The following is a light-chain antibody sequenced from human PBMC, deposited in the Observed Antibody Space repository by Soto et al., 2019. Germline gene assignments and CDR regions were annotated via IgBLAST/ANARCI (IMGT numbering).Light chain of an antibody. V-gene: IGLV2-14*01. Sequence: QSVLTQPASVSGSPGQSITISCTGTSSDVGGYNSVSWFQQYPGKAPRLVIYDVSDRPSGVSNRISGSKSGNTASLTISGLPAEDEADYYCNSYTSSGTYVFGTGTKVTVL. CDR3: NSYTSSGTYV. J-gene: IGLJ1*01. CDR1: SSDVGGYNS. CDR2: DVS.